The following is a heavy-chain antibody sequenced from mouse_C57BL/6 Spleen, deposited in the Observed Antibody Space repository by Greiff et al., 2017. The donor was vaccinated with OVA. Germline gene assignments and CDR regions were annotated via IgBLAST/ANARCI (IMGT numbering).Heavy chain of an antibody. CDR1: GFTFSDYG. Sequence: DVHLVESGGGLVKPGGSLKLSCAASGFTFSDYGMHWVRQAPEKGLEWVAYISSGSSTIYYADTVKGRFTISRDNAKNTLFLQMTSLRSEDTAMYYCARRRTGYWYFDVWGTGTTVTVSS. CDR2: ISSGSSTI. CDR3: ARRRTGYWYFDV. J-gene: IGHJ1*03. V-gene: IGHV5-17*01.